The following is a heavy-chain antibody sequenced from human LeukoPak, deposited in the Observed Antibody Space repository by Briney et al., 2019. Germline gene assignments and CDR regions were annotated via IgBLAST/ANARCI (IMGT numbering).Heavy chain of an antibody. CDR2: INADNGLT. Sequence: ASVTVSCTASGYTFTSFTMHWVRQAPGQGLEWMGWINADNGLTEYSQRFQGRVTITRDTSASTAYMELSSLRSEDTAVYYCARDLYGDYDIGYWGQGTLVTVSS. J-gene: IGHJ4*02. D-gene: IGHD4-17*01. CDR1: GYTFTSFT. V-gene: IGHV1-3*01. CDR3: ARDLYGDYDIGY.